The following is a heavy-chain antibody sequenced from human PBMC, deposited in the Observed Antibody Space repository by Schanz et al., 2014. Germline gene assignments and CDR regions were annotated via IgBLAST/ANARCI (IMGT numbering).Heavy chain of an antibody. J-gene: IGHJ4*02. V-gene: IGHV3-7*01. Sequence: VQLVESGGGVVQPGRSLRLSCAASGFMFSSYGMHWVRQAPGKGLEWVTNIKKDGKEKYYVDSVKGRFTISRDNAKISLFRQMDSLRPECAAVYYCARGRVLESWGQGTLVTVSS. CDR3: ARGRVLES. CDR2: IKKDGKEK. D-gene: IGHD1-1*01. CDR1: GFMFSSYG.